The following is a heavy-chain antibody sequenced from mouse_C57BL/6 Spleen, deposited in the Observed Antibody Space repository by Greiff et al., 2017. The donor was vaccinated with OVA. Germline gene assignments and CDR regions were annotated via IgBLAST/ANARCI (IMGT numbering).Heavy chain of an antibody. CDR2: INPYNGGT. D-gene: IGHD3-2*02. CDR3: ASHAGSSGYEGAY. J-gene: IGHJ3*01. Sequence: VQLQQSGPVLVKPGASVKMSCKASGYTFTDYYMNWVKQSHGKSLEWIGVINPYNGGTSYNQKFKGKATLTVDKSSSTAYMELNSLTSEDSAVYYCASHAGSSGYEGAYWGQGTLVTVSA. V-gene: IGHV1-19*01. CDR1: GYTFTDYY.